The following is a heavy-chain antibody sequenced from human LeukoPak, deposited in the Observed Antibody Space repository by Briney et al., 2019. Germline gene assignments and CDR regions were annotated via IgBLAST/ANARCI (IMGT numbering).Heavy chain of an antibody. J-gene: IGHJ4*02. V-gene: IGHV4-59*08. CDR1: GGSISSYY. CDR3: ARLAQVEYFDY. D-gene: IGHD2-15*01. Sequence: SETLSLTCTVSGGSISSYYWSWIRQPPGKGLEWIGYTYYSGSTNYNPSLKSRVTISVDTSKNQFSLKLSSVTAADTAVYYCARLAQVEYFDYWGQGTLVTVSS. CDR2: TYYSGST.